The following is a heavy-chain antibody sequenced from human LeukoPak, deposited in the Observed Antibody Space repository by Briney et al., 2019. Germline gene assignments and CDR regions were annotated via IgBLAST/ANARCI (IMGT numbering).Heavy chain of an antibody. D-gene: IGHD2-8*01. J-gene: IGHJ3*02. CDR3: ASTNGYDAFDM. CDR2: IYYSGST. CDR1: GGSISSGGYS. Sequence: SETLSLTCAVPGGSISSGGYSWNWIRQPPGKGLEWIGYIYYSGSTNHNPSLKSRVTISVDTFKNQFSLKLSSVTAADTAVYYCASTNGYDAFDMWGEGTVVSVSS. V-gene: IGHV4-61*08.